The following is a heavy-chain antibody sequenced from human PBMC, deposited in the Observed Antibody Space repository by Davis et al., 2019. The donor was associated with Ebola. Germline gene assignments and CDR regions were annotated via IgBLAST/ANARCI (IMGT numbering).Heavy chain of an antibody. CDR2: IWYDGSNK. D-gene: IGHD3-22*01. J-gene: IGHJ4*01. CDR1: GFTFSSYG. Sequence: GGSLRLSCAASGFTFSSYGMHWVRQAPGKGLEWVAVIWYDGSNKYYADSVKGRFTISRDNAKSSLSLQMSSLRAEDTAIYYCATSEPSGLFPEYWGHGTPLTVSS. V-gene: IGHV3-33*03. CDR3: ATSEPSGLFPEY.